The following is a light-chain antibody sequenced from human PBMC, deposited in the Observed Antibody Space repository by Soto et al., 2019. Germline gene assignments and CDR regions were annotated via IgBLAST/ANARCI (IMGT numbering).Light chain of an antibody. J-gene: IGLJ1*01. V-gene: IGLV2-8*01. CDR3: SSYAGNNNLV. CDR1: GSDVGGYNY. CDR2: EVN. Sequence: QSALTQPPSASGSPGQSVTISCTGTGSDVGGYNYVSWHQHHPGKAPKLMIYEVNKRPSGVPDRFSGSKSGNTASPTVSGLQAEDEADYYCSSYAGNNNLVFGTGTRSPS.